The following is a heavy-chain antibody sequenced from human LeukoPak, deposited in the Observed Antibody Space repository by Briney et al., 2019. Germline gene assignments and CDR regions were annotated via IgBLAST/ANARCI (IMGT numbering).Heavy chain of an antibody. D-gene: IGHD2-21*02. V-gene: IGHV3-74*01. CDR3: ARDGFLGPVTAYLDY. J-gene: IGHJ4*02. Sequence: GGSLRLSCAASGFTFSSYAMHWVRQAPGKGLMWVSRVRSDGSSTSYSYSVKGRFTISRDNARNTLYLQMNSLRAEDTAVYYCARDGFLGPVTAYLDYWGQGTPVTVSS. CDR1: GFTFSSYA. CDR2: VRSDGSST.